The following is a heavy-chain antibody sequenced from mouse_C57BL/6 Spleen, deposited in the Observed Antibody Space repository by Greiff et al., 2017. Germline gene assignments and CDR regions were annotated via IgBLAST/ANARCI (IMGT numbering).Heavy chain of an antibody. CDR1: GFNIKDYY. J-gene: IGHJ4*01. CDR2: IDPEDGDT. D-gene: IGHD1-1*01. V-gene: IGHV14-1*01. Sequence: EVKLVESGAELVRPGASVKLSCTASGFNIKDYYMHWVKQRPEQGLEWIGRIDPEDGDTEYAPKFQGKATMTADTSSNTAYLQLSSLTSEDTAVYYCTYYRRFYYAMDYWGQGTSVTVSS. CDR3: TYYRRFYYAMDY.